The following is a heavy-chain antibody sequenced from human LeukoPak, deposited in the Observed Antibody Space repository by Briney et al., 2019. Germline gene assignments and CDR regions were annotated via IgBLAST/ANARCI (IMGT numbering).Heavy chain of an antibody. CDR2: IASDGNNR. V-gene: IGHV3-74*01. J-gene: IGHJ4*02. CDR1: GFTFSSYW. CDR3: ARGRPHGNDY. D-gene: IGHD4-23*01. Sequence: GGSLRLSCAASGFTFSSYWMNWVRHVPGKGLVWDSRIASDGNNRDYADSVKGRFTISRDNAKNTLYLQMNSLRVEDTAVYYCARGRPHGNDYWGQGTLVTVSS.